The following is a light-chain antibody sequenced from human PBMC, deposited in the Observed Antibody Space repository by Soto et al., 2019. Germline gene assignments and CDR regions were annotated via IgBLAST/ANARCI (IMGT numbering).Light chain of an antibody. CDR1: NSDLGDYNF. J-gene: IGLJ2*01. Sequence: QSALTQPASVSGSPGQSITISCTGTNSDLGDYNFVSWYRQHPDKAPKLIIFEVYNRPSGVSDRFSGSKSGKTASLTISGLQADDEAEYFCSSYTSTSTHVVFGGGTKLTVL. V-gene: IGLV2-14*01. CDR3: SSYTSTSTHVV. CDR2: EVY.